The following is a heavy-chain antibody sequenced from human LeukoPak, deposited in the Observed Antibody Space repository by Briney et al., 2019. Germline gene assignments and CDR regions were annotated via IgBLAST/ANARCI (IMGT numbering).Heavy chain of an antibody. CDR2: ISYDGSNK. V-gene: IGHV3-30-3*01. CDR1: GFTFSSYA. CDR3: ARDLPPATGFDY. D-gene: IGHD5-12*01. J-gene: IGHJ4*02. Sequence: PGRSLRLSCAASGFTFSSYAMHWVRQAPGKGLEWVAVISYDGSNKYYADSVKGRFTISRDNSKNTLYLQMNSLRAEDTAVYYCARDLPPATGFDYWGQGTLVTVSS.